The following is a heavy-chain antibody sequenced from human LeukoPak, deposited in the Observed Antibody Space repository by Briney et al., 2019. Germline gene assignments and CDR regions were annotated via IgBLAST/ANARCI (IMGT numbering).Heavy chain of an antibody. V-gene: IGHV4-34*01. CDR2: INHSGST. CDR3: ARGSGYSSSWYGGAHYGMDV. CDR1: GGSFSGYY. Sequence: SETLSLTCAVYGGSFSGYYWSWIRQPPGKGLEWIGEINHSGSTNYNPSLKSRVTISVDTSKNQFSLKLSSVTAADTAVYYCARGSGYSSSWYGGAHYGMDVWGQGTTVTVSS. J-gene: IGHJ6*02. D-gene: IGHD6-13*01.